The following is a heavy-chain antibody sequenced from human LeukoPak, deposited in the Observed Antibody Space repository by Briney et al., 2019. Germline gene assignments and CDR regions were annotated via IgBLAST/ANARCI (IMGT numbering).Heavy chain of an antibody. V-gene: IGHV3-48*03. J-gene: IGHJ6*04. CDR2: ISSSGSTI. CDR1: GFTFSSYE. D-gene: IGHD2-2*01. Sequence: GGSLRLSCAASGFTFSSYEMNWVRQAPGKELEWVSYISSSGSTIYYADSVKGRFTISRDNAKNSLYLQMNSLRAEDTAVYYCARRGVPAAIRYYYYGMDVWGKGTTVTVSS. CDR3: ARRGVPAAIRYYYYGMDV.